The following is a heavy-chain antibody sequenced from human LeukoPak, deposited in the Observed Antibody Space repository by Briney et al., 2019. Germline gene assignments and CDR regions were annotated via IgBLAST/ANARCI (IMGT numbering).Heavy chain of an antibody. CDR3: ARSPWESYDHSFDY. V-gene: IGHV4-59*01. CDR1: GGSISSYY. CDR2: IYYRGST. D-gene: IGHD3-16*01. J-gene: IGHJ4*02. Sequence: SETLSLTCTVSGGSISSYYWSWIRQSPGKGLEWIGHIYYRGSTKYNPSLKSRVTISGDTSKNQVSLKLSSVTAADTAVYYCARSPWESYDHSFDYWGQGTLVTVSS.